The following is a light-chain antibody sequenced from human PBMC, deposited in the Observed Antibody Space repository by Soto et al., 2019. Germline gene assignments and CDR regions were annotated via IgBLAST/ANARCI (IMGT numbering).Light chain of an antibody. CDR2: DAS. V-gene: IGKV3-15*01. CDR1: QSVSYH. CDR3: QQYDSWLT. J-gene: IGKJ4*01. Sequence: IVMTQTPATLSVSPGGRVTLSCRASQSVSYHVAWYQQKPGQTPRLVIYDASTRASGIPDRFSGSRSGTEFSLTISSLQSEDLGIYYCQQYDSWLTFGGGTRVDIK.